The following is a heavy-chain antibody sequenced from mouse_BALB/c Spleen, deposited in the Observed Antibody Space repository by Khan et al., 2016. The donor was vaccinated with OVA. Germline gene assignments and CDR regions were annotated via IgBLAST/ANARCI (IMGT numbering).Heavy chain of an antibody. J-gene: IGHJ2*01. CDR3: ARIYGGDFDY. V-gene: IGHV3-2*02. D-gene: IGHD1-1*01. CDR1: CYSITSDYA. CDR2: ISYSGNT. Sequence: EVQLQESGPGLVKPSQSLYLTCPVTCYSITSDYAWNWIRQFPGNKLESMGYISYSGNTKYNPSLKSRVSITRDTSKNQFILQLNSMTIEDTAAYYCARIYGGDFDYWGQGTTLTVSS.